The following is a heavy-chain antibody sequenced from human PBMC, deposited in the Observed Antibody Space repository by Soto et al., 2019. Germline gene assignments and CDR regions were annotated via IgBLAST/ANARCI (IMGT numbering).Heavy chain of an antibody. D-gene: IGHD3-22*01. CDR1: GGTFSSYA. Sequence: ASVKVSCKASGGTFSSYAISWVRQAPGQGLEWMGGIIPIFGTANYAQKFQGRVTITADESTSTAYMELSSLRSEDTAVYYCASGDGTYYYDSSGYGDAFDIWGQGTMVTVSS. CDR2: IIPIFGTA. V-gene: IGHV1-69*13. J-gene: IGHJ3*02. CDR3: ASGDGTYYYDSSGYGDAFDI.